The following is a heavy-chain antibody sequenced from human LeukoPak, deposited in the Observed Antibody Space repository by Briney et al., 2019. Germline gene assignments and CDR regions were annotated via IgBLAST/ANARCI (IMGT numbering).Heavy chain of an antibody. CDR2: IYSSGST. D-gene: IGHD6-13*01. J-gene: IGHJ4*02. CDR3: ARGRQMVTY. Sequence: SETLSLTWTVSGGSISSYYWSWIRQPPGGGREWIGYIYSSGSTNYNPSLKSRVTISVDASNNQFSLKLSSVTTADTAVYYCARGRQMVTYWGQGTLVTVSS. V-gene: IGHV4-59*01. CDR1: GGSISSYY.